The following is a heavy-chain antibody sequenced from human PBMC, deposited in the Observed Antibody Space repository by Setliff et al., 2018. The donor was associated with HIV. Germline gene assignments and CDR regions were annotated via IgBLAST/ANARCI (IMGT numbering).Heavy chain of an antibody. CDR1: GYTFIAYY. V-gene: IGHV1-2*06. CDR3: ARDDGFDI. Sequence: ASVKVSCKASGYTFIAYYIHWVRQAPGQGLEWMGRIDPNFGGTNYAQKFQGRVSMTRDTSISTAYMELSRLRSDDTAVYYCARDDGFDIWGKGTMVTVSS. J-gene: IGHJ3*02. CDR2: IDPNFGGT.